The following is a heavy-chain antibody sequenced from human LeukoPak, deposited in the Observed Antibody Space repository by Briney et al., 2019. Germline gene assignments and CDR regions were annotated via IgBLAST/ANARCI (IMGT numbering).Heavy chain of an antibody. CDR3: ARGPHSSGYKF. CDR2: MYYSGST. D-gene: IGHD3-22*01. J-gene: IGHJ4*02. V-gene: IGHV4-39*07. Sequence: LETLSLTCTVSGGSISSSSYYWGWIRQPPGKGLEWIGSMYYSGSTYYNPSLKSRVTISVDTSKNQFSLKLSSVTAADTAMYYCARGPHSSGYKFWGQGTLVTVSS. CDR1: GGSISSSSYY.